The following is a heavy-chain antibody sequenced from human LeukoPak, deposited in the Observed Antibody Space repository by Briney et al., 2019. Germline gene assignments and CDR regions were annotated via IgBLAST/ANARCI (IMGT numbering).Heavy chain of an antibody. D-gene: IGHD4-17*01. CDR2: ISGSGGST. CDR1: GFTFSTYA. CDR3: ARDYPPAYGDYYYYGMDV. V-gene: IGHV3-23*01. J-gene: IGHJ6*02. Sequence: GGSLRLSCAVSGFTFSTYAMSWVRQAPGKGLEWVSAISGSGGSTYYADSVKGRFTISRDNSKKTLYLQMNSLRAEDTAVYYCARDYPPAYGDYYYYGMDVWGQGTTVTVSS.